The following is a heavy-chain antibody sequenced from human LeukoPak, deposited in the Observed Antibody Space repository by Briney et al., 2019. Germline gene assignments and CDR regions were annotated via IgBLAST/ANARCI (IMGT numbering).Heavy chain of an antibody. CDR2: IYYSGST. CDR3: ARSTIFGVVTPSYYFDY. V-gene: IGHV4-31*03. Sequence: PSQTLSLTCTVSGGSISSGGYYWSWIRQHPGKGLEWIGYIYYSGSTYYNPSLKSRVTISVDTSKNQFSLKLSSVTAADTAVYYCARSTIFGVVTPSYYFDYWGQGTPVTVSS. CDR1: GGSISSGGYY. J-gene: IGHJ4*02. D-gene: IGHD3-3*01.